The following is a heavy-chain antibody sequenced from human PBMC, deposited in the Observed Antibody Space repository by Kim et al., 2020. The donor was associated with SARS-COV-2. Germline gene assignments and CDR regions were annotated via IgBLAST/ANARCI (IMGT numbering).Heavy chain of an antibody. V-gene: IGHV5-51*01. J-gene: IGHJ4*02. CDR3: ARHGDGYAYSFDF. Sequence: YSSYFQGQVTISADKSISTAYLQWSDLKATDTAIYYCARHGDGYAYSFDFWGQGALVTVSS. D-gene: IGHD5-12*01.